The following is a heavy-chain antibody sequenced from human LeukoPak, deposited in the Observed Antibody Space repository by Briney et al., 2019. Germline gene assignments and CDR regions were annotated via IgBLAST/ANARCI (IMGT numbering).Heavy chain of an antibody. Sequence: ASVKVSCKVSGYTLTELSMHWVRQAPGKGLEWMGGFDPEDGETIYAQKFQGRVTTTEDTSTDTAYMELSSLRSEDTAVYYCATDLRIVGATDAFDIWGQGTMVTVSS. V-gene: IGHV1-24*01. J-gene: IGHJ3*02. CDR2: FDPEDGET. CDR3: ATDLRIVGATDAFDI. D-gene: IGHD1-26*01. CDR1: GYTLTELS.